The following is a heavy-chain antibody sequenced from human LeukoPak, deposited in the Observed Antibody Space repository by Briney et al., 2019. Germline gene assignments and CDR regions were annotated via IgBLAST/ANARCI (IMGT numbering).Heavy chain of an antibody. Sequence: PSETLSLTCAVYGGSFSGYYWSWIRQPPGKGLEWIGEINHSRSTNYNPSLKSRVTISVDTSKNQFSLKLSSVTAADTAVYYCAKGKRITMVRGVNYYYYMDVWGKGTTVTVSS. J-gene: IGHJ6*03. D-gene: IGHD3-10*01. CDR1: GGSFSGYY. CDR3: AKGKRITMVRGVNYYYYMDV. CDR2: INHSRST. V-gene: IGHV4-34*01.